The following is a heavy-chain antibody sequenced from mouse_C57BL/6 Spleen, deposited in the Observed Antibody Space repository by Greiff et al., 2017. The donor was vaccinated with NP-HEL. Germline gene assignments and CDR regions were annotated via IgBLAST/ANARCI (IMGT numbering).Heavy chain of an antibody. Sequence: VQVVESGPELVKPGASVKISCKASGYAFSSSWMNWVKQRPGKGLEWIGRIYPGDGDTNYNGKFKGKATLTADKSSSTAYMQLSSLTSEDSAVYFCARHYYGSSYEFAYWGQGTLVTVSA. J-gene: IGHJ3*01. D-gene: IGHD1-1*01. CDR1: GYAFSSSW. CDR2: IYPGDGDT. V-gene: IGHV1-82*01. CDR3: ARHYYGSSYEFAY.